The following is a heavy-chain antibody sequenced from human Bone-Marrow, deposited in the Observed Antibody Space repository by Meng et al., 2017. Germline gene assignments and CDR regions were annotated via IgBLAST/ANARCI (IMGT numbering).Heavy chain of an antibody. CDR1: GGSFSDYY. CDR2: INHSGST. J-gene: IGHJ4*02. D-gene: IGHD4-11*01. Sequence: AQLREGGAGLLKPSGTLSLTCVVSGGSFSDYYWSWIRQPPGKGLEWIGEINHSGSTNYNPSLESRATISVDTSQNNLSLKLSSVTAADSAVYYCARGPTTMAHDFDYWGQGTLVTVSS. V-gene: IGHV4-34*01. CDR3: ARGPTTMAHDFDY.